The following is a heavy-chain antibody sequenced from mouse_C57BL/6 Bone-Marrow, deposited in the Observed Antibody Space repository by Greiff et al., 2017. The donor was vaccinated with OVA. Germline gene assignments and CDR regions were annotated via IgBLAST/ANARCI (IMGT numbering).Heavy chain of an antibody. D-gene: IGHD2-2*01. V-gene: IGHV1-26*01. J-gene: IGHJ2*01. CDR3: ARYAYDANYFDY. CDR2: INPNNGGT. CDR1: GYTFTDYY. Sequence: VQLQQSGPELVKPGASVKISCKASGYTFTDYYMNWVKQSHGKSLEWIGDINPNNGGTSYNQKFKGKATLTVDKSSSTAYMELRSLTSEDSAVYYCARYAYDANYFDYWGQGTTLTVSS.